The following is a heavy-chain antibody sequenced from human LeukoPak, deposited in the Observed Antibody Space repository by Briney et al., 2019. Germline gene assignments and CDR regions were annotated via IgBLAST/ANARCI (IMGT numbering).Heavy chain of an antibody. V-gene: IGHV3-30*04. Sequence: GGSLRLSCAASGFTFSSYAMHWVRQAPGKGLEWVAVISYDGSNKYYADSVKGRFTISRDNSKNTLYLQMNSLRAEDTAVYYCARARLRFLEWLSNLDYWGQGTLVTVSS. CDR2: ISYDGSNK. J-gene: IGHJ4*02. D-gene: IGHD3-3*01. CDR3: ARARLRFLEWLSNLDY. CDR1: GFTFSSYA.